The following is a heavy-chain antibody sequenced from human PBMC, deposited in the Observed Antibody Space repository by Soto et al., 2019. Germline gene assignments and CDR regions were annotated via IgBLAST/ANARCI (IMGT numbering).Heavy chain of an antibody. Sequence: GSLKLPCSASGFSFRRFAIHWVRQAPGKGLEWVAVISKDGSVIYYADSVKGRFTISRDNSKSSLFLQVNSLTSEDTAVYHCARSRSGAVPDSLGFWGQGTLVTVSS. J-gene: IGHJ4*02. V-gene: IGHV3-30-3*01. CDR3: ARSRSGAVPDSLGF. CDR1: GFSFRRFA. CDR2: ISKDGSVI. D-gene: IGHD3-10*01.